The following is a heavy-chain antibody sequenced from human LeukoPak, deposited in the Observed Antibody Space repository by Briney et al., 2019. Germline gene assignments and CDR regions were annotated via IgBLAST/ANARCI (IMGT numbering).Heavy chain of an antibody. V-gene: IGHV3-7*01. CDR1: GFTFSNYW. Sequence: PGGSLRLSCAASGFTFSNYWMSWVRQAPGKGLEWVANIQQHGSEKYYVGSVRGRFTISRDNAKNSLYLQMNSLGAEDAAVYYCASLGYSGYTISTSRDAFDIWGQGTMVTVSS. D-gene: IGHD5-12*01. CDR2: IQQHGSEK. CDR3: ASLGYSGYTISTSRDAFDI. J-gene: IGHJ3*02.